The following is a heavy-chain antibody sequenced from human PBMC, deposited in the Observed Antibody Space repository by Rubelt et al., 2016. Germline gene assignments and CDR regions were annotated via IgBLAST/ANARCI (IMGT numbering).Heavy chain of an antibody. V-gene: IGHV4-39*07. Sequence: QVQLQESGPGLVKPSETLSLTCTVSGGSISSSSYYWGWIRQPPGKGLEWIGSIYYSGSTYYNPSLKSRVTISVDTSKNQFSLKLSSVTAADTAVYYCASTMTYYYDSSGSLGEDYWGQGTLVTVSS. D-gene: IGHD3-22*01. J-gene: IGHJ4*02. CDR1: GGSISSSSYY. CDR2: IYYSGST. CDR3: ASTMTYYYDSSGSLGEDY.